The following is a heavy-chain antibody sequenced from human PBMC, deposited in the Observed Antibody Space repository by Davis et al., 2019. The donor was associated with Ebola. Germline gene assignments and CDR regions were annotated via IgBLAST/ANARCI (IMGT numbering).Heavy chain of an antibody. CDR2: INHSGST. V-gene: IGHV4-39*07. Sequence: SETLSLTCTVSGGSISSSSYYWGWIRQPPGKGLEWIGEINHSGSTNYNPSLKSRVTISVDTSKNQFSLKLSSVTAADTAVYYCAREWVVPAAIPSYYYYYGMDVWGQGTTVTVSS. CDR1: GGSISSSSYY. D-gene: IGHD2-2*02. CDR3: AREWVVPAAIPSYYYYYGMDV. J-gene: IGHJ6*02.